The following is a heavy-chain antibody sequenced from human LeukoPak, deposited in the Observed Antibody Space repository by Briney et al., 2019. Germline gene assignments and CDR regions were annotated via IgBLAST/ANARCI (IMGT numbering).Heavy chain of an antibody. CDR1: GGSISTYY. D-gene: IGHD4-23*01. CDR3: ARVVTRPYYFDY. Sequence: SETLSLTCTVSGGSISTYYWSWIRQPPGKGLEWIGYIYHSGSTYYNPSLKSRVTISVDRSKNQFSLKLSSVTAADTAVYYCARVVTRPYYFDYWGQGTLVTVSS. V-gene: IGHV4-59*12. CDR2: IYHSGST. J-gene: IGHJ4*02.